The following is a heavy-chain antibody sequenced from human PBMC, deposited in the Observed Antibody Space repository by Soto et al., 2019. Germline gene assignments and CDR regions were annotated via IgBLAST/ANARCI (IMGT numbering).Heavy chain of an antibody. J-gene: IGHJ4*02. CDR1: EFTFNTYA. CDR3: ARDHDTGGSWSGAFAF. V-gene: IGHV3-30-3*01. D-gene: IGHD2-15*01. CDR2: TSYDSTNT. Sequence: QVQLMESGGGVVQPGTTLRLSCSASEFTFNTYAMHWVRQAPGRGLDWVAVTSYDSTNTKYADSVKGRFTISRDNSKNTPSLQMTSLAPDDTAVHSWARDHDTGGSWSGAFAFWGRGTLVIVSS.